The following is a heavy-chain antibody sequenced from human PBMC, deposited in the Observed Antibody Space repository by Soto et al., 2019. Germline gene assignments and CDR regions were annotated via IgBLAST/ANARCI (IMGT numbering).Heavy chain of an antibody. CDR3: VRELKDYGSMDV. CDR2: INPNSGGT. J-gene: IGHJ6*03. V-gene: IGHV1-2*04. CDR1: GYTFTGYY. Sequence: ASVKVSCKASGYTFTGYYMHWVRQAPGQGLEWMGWINPNSGGTNYAQKFQGWVTMTRDTSISTAYMELSRLRSDDTAVYYCVRELKDYGSMDVWGKGTTVTVSS.